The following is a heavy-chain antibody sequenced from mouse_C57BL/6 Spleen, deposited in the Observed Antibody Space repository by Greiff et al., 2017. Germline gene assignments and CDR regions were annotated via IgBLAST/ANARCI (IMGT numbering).Heavy chain of an antibody. D-gene: IGHD1-1*01. CDR3: SPNYGGLSAY. Sequence: VQLQQSGAELVMPGASVKLSCKSSGYTFTSYWMHWLKQRPGQGLEWIGEIDPSYSYTNYNKKFKGKSTLTVDKSSSTAYMQLSSLTYEDSSVYYCSPNYGGLSAYWGKGILGSDSA. J-gene: IGHJ3*01. V-gene: IGHV1-69*01. CDR2: IDPSYSYT. CDR1: GYTFTSYW.